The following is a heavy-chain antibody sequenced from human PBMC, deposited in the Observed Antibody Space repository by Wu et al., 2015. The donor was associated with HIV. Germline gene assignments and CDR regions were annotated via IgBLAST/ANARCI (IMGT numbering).Heavy chain of an antibody. Sequence: VQLVQSGGELKKPGASVKVSCKTSGYPFTSFSISWVRQAPGQGLEWMGWINTYNGNTNYAQKVQGRVTMTTDTSTSTAYMELRSLRSDDTAVYYCARDSRIAVAANQYYYYGMDVWGQGTTVTVSS. CDR2: INTYNGNT. D-gene: IGHD6-19*01. J-gene: IGHJ6*02. V-gene: IGHV1-18*01. CDR3: ARDSRIAVAANQYYYYGMDV. CDR1: GYPFTSFS.